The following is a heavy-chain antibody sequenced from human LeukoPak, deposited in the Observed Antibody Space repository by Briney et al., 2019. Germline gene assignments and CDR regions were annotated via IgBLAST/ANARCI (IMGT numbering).Heavy chain of an antibody. Sequence: ASVKVSCKPSGYTFSDSYIHWVRQAPGVGLQRMGWLSPNNGDTNYAEDFQGRVTMTRDTSIRTAYMELTRLTLNDTAVYYCVRSPIGASAYWGRGTLVTVSS. CDR2: LSPNNGDT. CDR3: VRSPIGASAY. V-gene: IGHV1-2*02. D-gene: IGHD3-10*01. J-gene: IGHJ4*02. CDR1: GYTFSDSY.